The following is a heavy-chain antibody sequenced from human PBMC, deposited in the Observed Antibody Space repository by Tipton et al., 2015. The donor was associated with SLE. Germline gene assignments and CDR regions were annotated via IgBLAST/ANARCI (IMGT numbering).Heavy chain of an antibody. V-gene: IGHV3-30*02. CDR1: GFHFSTYG. Sequence: SLRLSCAASGFHFSTYGMHWVRQAPGKGLEWVAFIRYDGSVEDYTDSVKGRFTISRDNSKNTLYLQMNNLREEDTAAYHCAKVGRCWYGVDYWGQRIMVTVAS. CDR2: IRYDGSVE. CDR3: AKVGRCWYGVDY. D-gene: IGHD6-13*01. J-gene: IGHJ4*02.